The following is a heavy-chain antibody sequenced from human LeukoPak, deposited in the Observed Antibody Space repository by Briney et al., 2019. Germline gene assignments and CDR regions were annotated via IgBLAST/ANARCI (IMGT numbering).Heavy chain of an antibody. V-gene: IGHV3-48*03. CDR2: ISSSGSTI. D-gene: IGHD6-19*01. J-gene: IGHJ6*04. CDR3: ARGLAVAGPYYYYGMDV. Sequence: GGSLRLFCAASGFTFSSYEMNWVRQAPGKGLEWVSYISSSGSTIYYADSVKGRFTISRDNAKNSLYLQMNSLRAEDTAVYYCARGLAVAGPYYYYGMDVWGKGTTVTVSS. CDR1: GFTFSSYE.